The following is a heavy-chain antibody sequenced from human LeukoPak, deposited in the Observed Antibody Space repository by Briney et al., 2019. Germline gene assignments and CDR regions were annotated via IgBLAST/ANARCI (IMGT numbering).Heavy chain of an antibody. Sequence: PGGSLRLSCAASGFTVSTNYMSWVRQAPEKGLEWVSVFYSGGSTYYADSVKGRFTISRDNSKNTLYLQMNSLRAEDTAVYYCARRWDYTRAFDIWGQGTMVTVSS. CDR1: GFTVSTNY. CDR2: FYSGGST. V-gene: IGHV3-53*01. J-gene: IGHJ3*02. CDR3: ARRWDYTRAFDI. D-gene: IGHD4-11*01.